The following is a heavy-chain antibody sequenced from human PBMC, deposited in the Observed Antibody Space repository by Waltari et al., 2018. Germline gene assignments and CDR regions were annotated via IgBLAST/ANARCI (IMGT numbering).Heavy chain of an antibody. D-gene: IGHD6-13*01. CDR1: GGSISSYS. V-gene: IGHV4-4*07. CDR3: ASPGYSSSWGAFDI. J-gene: IGHJ3*02. CDR2: IYTSGST. Sequence: QVQLQESGPGLVKPSETLSLTCTVSGGSISSYSWSWIRQPAGKGLEWIGRIYTSGSTNYNPSLKSRVTMSVDTSKNQFSLKLSSVTAADTAVYYCASPGYSSSWGAFDIWGQGTMVTVSS.